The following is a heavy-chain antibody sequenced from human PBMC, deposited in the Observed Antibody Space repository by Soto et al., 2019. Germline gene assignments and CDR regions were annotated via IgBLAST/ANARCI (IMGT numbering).Heavy chain of an antibody. CDR3: AKESRPFGGDSGHDS. CDR1: GFTFSSFN. Sequence: EVHLVESGGGLVKPGGSLRLSCAASGFTFSSFNMNWVRQAPGKGLEWVSSISTISKDIYYAASVKGRFTISRDTANSSLFLQMSGVRAEDTALYYCAKESRPFGGDSGHDSWGQGTLVSVSS. J-gene: IGHJ4*02. D-gene: IGHD2-21*02. CDR2: ISTISKDI. V-gene: IGHV3-21*01.